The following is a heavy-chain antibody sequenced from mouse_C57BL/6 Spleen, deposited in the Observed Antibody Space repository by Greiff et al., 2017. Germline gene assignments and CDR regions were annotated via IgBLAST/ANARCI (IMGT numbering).Heavy chain of an antibody. CDR1: GFTFSSYG. V-gene: IGHV5-6*01. J-gene: IGHJ4*01. D-gene: IGHD1-1*02. CDR2: ISSGGSYT. CDR3: ARQLSGTDAMDY. Sequence: EVQLQQSGGDLVKPGGSLKLSCAASGFTFSSYGMSWVRQTPDKRLEWVATISSGGSYTYYPDSVKGRFTISRDNAKNTLYLQMSSLKSEDTAMYYCARQLSGTDAMDYWGQGTSVTVSS.